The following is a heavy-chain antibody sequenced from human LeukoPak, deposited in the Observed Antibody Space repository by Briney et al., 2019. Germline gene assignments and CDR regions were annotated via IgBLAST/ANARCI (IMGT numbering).Heavy chain of an antibody. CDR1: GGSFSGYY. CDR2: INHSGST. CDR3: ARVGYCSSTSCYTGYYYMDV. D-gene: IGHD2-2*02. J-gene: IGHJ6*03. V-gene: IGHV4-34*01. Sequence: SETLSLTCAVYGGSFSGYYWSWIRQPPGKGLEWIGEINHSGSTNYNPSLKSRVTISVDTSKNQFSLKLSSVTAADTAVYYCARVGYCSSTSCYTGYYYMDVWGKGTTVTVSS.